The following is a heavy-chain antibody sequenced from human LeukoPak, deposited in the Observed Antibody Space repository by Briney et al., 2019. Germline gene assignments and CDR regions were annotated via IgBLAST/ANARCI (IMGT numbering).Heavy chain of an antibody. CDR1: RYTFTSNY. V-gene: IGHV1-2*06. CDR3: AGDRYRGD. Sequence: GASVKVSCKASRYTFTSNYIHWVRQAPGQGLEWMGRINPNSGGTNYAQKFQGRVTMTRDTSISTAYMELSRLRSDDTAVYYCAGDRYRGDWGQGTLVTVSS. J-gene: IGHJ4*02. D-gene: IGHD1-1*01. CDR2: INPNSGGT.